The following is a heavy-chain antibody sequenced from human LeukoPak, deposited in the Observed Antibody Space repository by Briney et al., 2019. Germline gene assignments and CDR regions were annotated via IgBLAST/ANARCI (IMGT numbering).Heavy chain of an antibody. CDR1: GFTFSIYW. J-gene: IGHJ4*02. Sequence: GGSLRLSRAASGFTFSIYWMTWARQAPGKGLEWVAKIKHDGSEEYYVDSVKGRFTISRDNAKNSLYLQMNSLRAEDTAVYYCARDSRDYWGQGTLVTVSS. CDR3: ARDSRDY. V-gene: IGHV3-7*01. CDR2: IKHDGSEE.